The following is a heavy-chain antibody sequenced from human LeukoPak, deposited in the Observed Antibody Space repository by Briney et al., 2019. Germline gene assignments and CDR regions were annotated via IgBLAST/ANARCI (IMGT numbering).Heavy chain of an antibody. J-gene: IGHJ6*03. Sequence: GASVKVSCKASGYTLTSYGIRLVRQAPGQGLGWMGWIRAYNGNNNYPQKLPGRVTTTTDKSTSTAYMELRSLRSDDTAVYYCAREDHSSGWYYRHYYYYYMDVWGKGTTVTVSS. V-gene: IGHV1-18*01. CDR2: IRAYNGNN. CDR3: AREDHSSGWYYRHYYYYYMDV. D-gene: IGHD6-19*01. CDR1: GYTLTSYG.